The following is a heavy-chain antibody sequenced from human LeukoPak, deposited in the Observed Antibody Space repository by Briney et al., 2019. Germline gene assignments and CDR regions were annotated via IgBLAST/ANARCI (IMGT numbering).Heavy chain of an antibody. CDR3: AKELTVLRYFDWLLYH. V-gene: IGHV3-48*03. D-gene: IGHD3-9*01. CDR1: GFTFSSYE. CDR2: ISSSGSTI. Sequence: GGSLRLSCAASGFTFSSYEMNCVRQAPGKGLEWVSYISSSGSTIYYADSVKGRFTISRDNSKNTMYLQMNSLSAEDTAVYYCAKELTVLRYFDWLLYHWGQGTLVTVSS. J-gene: IGHJ4*02.